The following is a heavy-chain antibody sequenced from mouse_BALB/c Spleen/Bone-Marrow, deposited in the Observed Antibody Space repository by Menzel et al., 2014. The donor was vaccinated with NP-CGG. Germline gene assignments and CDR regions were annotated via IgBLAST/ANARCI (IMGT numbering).Heavy chain of an antibody. J-gene: IGHJ3*01. CDR2: IDPGNGNT. CDR1: GFNIKDTY. Sequence: EVKLVESGAELVKPGASVKLSCTASGFNIKDTYMHWVKQRPEQGLEWIGRIDPGNGNTTYDPKFRGKATITADTSSNAYLLQISSTSDEATGVYCCRRWKLGRDWFDYWGQGTLVTVSA. CDR3: RRWKLGRDWFDY. D-gene: IGHD4-1*01. V-gene: IGHV14-3*02.